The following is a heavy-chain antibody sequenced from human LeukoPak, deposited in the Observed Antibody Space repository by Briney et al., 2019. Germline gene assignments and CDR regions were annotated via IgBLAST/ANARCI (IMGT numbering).Heavy chain of an antibody. CDR1: GFTFSSYG. Sequence: GGSLRLSCAASGFTFSSYGMHWVRQAPGKGLEWVAVISYGGSNKYYADSVKGRFTISRENSKNTLYLQMNSLRAEDTAVYYCAKDLYVVAGLLAELRQRYCSSTSCYAAPDYWGQGTLVTVSS. J-gene: IGHJ4*02. CDR2: ISYGGSNK. V-gene: IGHV3-30*18. CDR3: AKDLYVVAGLLAELRQRYCSSTSCYAAPDY. D-gene: IGHD2-2*01.